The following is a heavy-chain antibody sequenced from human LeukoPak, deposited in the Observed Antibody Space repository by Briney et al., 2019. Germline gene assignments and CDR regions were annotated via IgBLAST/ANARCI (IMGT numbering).Heavy chain of an antibody. CDR2: ISWNSGSI. CDR3: AKDEEIYTTAVAGKNGFDY. J-gene: IGHJ4*02. CDR1: GFTFSDYY. Sequence: GGSLRLSCAASGFTFSDYYMSWVRQAPGKGLEWVSGISWNSGSIGYADSVKGRFTISRDNAKNSLYLQMNSLRAEDTALYYCAKDEEIYTTAVAGKNGFDYWGQGTLVTVSS. D-gene: IGHD6-19*01. V-gene: IGHV3-9*01.